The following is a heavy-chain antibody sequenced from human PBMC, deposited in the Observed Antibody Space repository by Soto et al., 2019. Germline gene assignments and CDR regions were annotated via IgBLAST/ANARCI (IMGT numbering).Heavy chain of an antibody. CDR3: VVSGHSIAATAFDY. CDR1: GGYISSSSYY. Sequence: SETLSLTSTVSGGYISSSSYYWGWIRQPPGKGLEWIGSIYYSGSTYYNPSLKSRVTISVDTSKNQFSLKLSSVAAADTAVYYCVVSGHSIAATAFDYWGQGTLVTVSS. CDR2: IYYSGST. J-gene: IGHJ4*02. V-gene: IGHV4-39*01. D-gene: IGHD6-13*01.